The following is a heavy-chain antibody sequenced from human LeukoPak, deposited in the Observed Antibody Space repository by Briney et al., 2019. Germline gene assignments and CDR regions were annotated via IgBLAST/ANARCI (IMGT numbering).Heavy chain of an antibody. D-gene: IGHD2-15*01. J-gene: IGHJ4*02. V-gene: IGHV1-46*01. CDR3: ARGEDIVVVAAATIEY. CDR1: GYTFATYY. Sequence: ASVKVSCKASGYTFATYYIHWVRQAPGQGLEWMGIINPKTGITNYAQKFQGRVTITRDTSASTVYMDLGSLKSEDTAVYYCARGEDIVVVAAATIEYWGQGALVTVSS. CDR2: INPKTGIT.